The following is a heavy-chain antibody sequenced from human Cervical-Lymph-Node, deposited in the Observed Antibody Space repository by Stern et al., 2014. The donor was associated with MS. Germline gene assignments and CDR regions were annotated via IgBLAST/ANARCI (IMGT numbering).Heavy chain of an antibody. CDR2: IHRPVGEA. CDR1: GCT. D-gene: IGHD3-10*01. Sequence: QVQLVQSGADVKKPGSSVRVSCKAYGCTSWLRHAPGQGLARMGGIHRPVGEAHYTQRFQGRLTITADKSTNTAYMELSSLRSDDTAIYYCARGAGDNWFDPWGQGTLVSVSS. J-gene: IGHJ5*02. CDR3: ARGAGDNWFDP. V-gene: IGHV1-69*06.